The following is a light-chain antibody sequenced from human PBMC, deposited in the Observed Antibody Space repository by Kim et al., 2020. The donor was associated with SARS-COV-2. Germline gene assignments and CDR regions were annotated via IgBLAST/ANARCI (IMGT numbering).Light chain of an antibody. CDR3: QQYNNWPLYT. CDR2: GAS. CDR1: QSVSSN. J-gene: IGKJ2*01. Sequence: EIVMTQSPATLSMSPGERATLSCRASQSVSSNVAWYQQKPGQPPRLLIYGASTTATGIPARFSGSGSGTEFTLTISSLQSEDFAVYYCQQYNNWPLYTFGQGTKLEI. V-gene: IGKV3-15*01.